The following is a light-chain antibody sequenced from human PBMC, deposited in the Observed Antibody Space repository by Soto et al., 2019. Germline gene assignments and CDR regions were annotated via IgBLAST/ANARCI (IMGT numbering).Light chain of an antibody. CDR3: QQSYSTHT. CDR2: AAS. CDR1: QSISSY. V-gene: IGKV1-39*01. J-gene: IGKJ2*01. Sequence: DIQMTQSPSSLSASVGDRVTITCRASQSISSYLNWYQQKPRKAPKLLIYAASSLQSGVPSRFSGSGSGSDFTLTISSLQPEDFATYYCQQSYSTHTFGQGTKLEI.